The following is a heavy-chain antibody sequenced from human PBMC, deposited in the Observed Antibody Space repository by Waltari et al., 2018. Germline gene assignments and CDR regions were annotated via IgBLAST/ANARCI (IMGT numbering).Heavy chain of an antibody. CDR1: GYIFSNYG. J-gene: IGHJ4*02. CDR3: ARDDVDSSNFGGF. V-gene: IGHV1-18*01. Sequence: QLVQSGAEVKKPGASVKVSCKASGYIFSNYGITWVRKAPGQGLEWIGWIYPYNGNTKYEQNLQGRVTMTTDTSTTTAYMEIRSLRSDDTAIYYCARDDVDSSNFGGFWGQGTLVTVSS. D-gene: IGHD6-13*01. CDR2: IYPYNGNT.